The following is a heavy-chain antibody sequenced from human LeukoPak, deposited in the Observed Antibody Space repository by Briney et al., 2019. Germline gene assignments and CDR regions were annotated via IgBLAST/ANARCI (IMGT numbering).Heavy chain of an antibody. J-gene: IGHJ4*02. Sequence: GGSLKLSCAASGFTFSSYSMNWVRQAPGKGLEWVSSIGSTNSYIYYADSVKGRFTISRDDAKNSLYLQMNSLRAEDTAVYYCAREGSSEIDFWGQGTLVTVSS. CDR1: GFTFSSYS. V-gene: IGHV3-21*01. CDR2: IGSTNSYI. CDR3: AREGSSEIDF. D-gene: IGHD6-6*01.